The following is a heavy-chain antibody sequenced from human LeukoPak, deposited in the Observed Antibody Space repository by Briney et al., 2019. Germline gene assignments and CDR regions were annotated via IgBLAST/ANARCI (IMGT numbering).Heavy chain of an antibody. CDR2: IRYDGSNK. J-gene: IGHJ4*02. D-gene: IGHD3-22*01. V-gene: IGHV3-30*02. CDR1: GFTFSSYG. Sequence: GGSLRLSCAASGFTFSSYGMHWVRQAPGKGLEWVAFIRYDGSNKYYADSVKGRFTISRDNSKNTLYLPMNSLRAEDTAVYYCANDLGYYYDSSGYSNWGQETLVTVSS. CDR3: ANDLGYYYDSSGYSN.